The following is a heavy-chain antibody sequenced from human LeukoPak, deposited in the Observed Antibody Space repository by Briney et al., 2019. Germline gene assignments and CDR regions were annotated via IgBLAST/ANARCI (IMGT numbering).Heavy chain of an antibody. J-gene: IGHJ6*03. CDR1: GFTFSSYA. Sequence: GGSLGLSCAASGFTFSSYAMHWVRQAPGKGLEWVAVISYDGSNKYYADSVKGRFTISRDNAKNSLYLQMDSLRVEDTAEYYCARDPYSGNYGAYYYYYMDVWGKGTTVTVSS. V-gene: IGHV3-30*04. CDR2: ISYDGSNK. D-gene: IGHD1-26*01. CDR3: ARDPYSGNYGAYYYYYMDV.